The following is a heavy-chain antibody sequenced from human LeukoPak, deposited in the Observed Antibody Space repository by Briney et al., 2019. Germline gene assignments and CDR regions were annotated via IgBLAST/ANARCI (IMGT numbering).Heavy chain of an antibody. Sequence: PSETLSLTCTVSGGSISSYDWSWIRQPAGKGLEWIGRIYTSGSTNYNPSLKSRVTISVDKSKNQFSLKLSSVTAADTAVYYCARGGYSYGLRFDYWGQGTLVTVSS. D-gene: IGHD5-18*01. CDR2: IYTSGST. CDR1: GGSISSYD. V-gene: IGHV4-4*07. J-gene: IGHJ4*02. CDR3: ARGGYSYGLRFDY.